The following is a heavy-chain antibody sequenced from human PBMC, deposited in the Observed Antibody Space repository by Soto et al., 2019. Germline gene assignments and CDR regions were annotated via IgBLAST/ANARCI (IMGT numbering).Heavy chain of an antibody. CDR1: GYALRDYS. CDR2: TGTRRKYT. CDR3: VRDRDWAFDI. V-gene: IGHV3-48*02. J-gene: IGHJ3*02. D-gene: IGHD3-9*01. Sequence: VGSLRLSCAASGYALRDYSMNWVRQAPGKGLEWVSYTGTRRKYTFYADSVRGRFTISRDDARNSVYLQLNSLRDEDTAVYYCVRDRDWAFDIWGQRTMVTVSS.